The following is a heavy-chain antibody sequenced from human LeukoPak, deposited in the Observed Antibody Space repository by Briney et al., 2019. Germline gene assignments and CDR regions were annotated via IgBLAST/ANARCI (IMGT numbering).Heavy chain of an antibody. CDR3: VRDVGEGDESAFDI. J-gene: IGHJ3*02. CDR1: GFTFTDHH. V-gene: IGHV3-72*01. Sequence: GGSLRLSCAASGFTFTDHHMDWVRQAPGKGLEWVGRIRNKTRSYRTEYVASVKGRFTTSRDDSKNSLYLQMNSLKTEDAAIYYCVRDVGEGDESAFDIWGQGTLVTVSS. D-gene: IGHD1-26*01. CDR2: IRNKTRSYRT.